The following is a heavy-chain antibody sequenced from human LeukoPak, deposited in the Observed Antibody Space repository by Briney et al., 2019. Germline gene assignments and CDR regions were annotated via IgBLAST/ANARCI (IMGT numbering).Heavy chain of an antibody. CDR1: GGTLSRYA. D-gene: IGHD3-10*01. CDR2: IIPIFGTT. J-gene: IGHJ4*02. Sequence: SVKVSCKASGGTLSRYAISWVRQAPGQGPEWMGGIIPIFGTTNYAQKFQGRVTITADESTSTAYMELSSLRSEDAAVYYCARIVGIASRGYFDYWGQGTLVTVSS. CDR3: ARIVGIASRGYFDY. V-gene: IGHV1-69*01.